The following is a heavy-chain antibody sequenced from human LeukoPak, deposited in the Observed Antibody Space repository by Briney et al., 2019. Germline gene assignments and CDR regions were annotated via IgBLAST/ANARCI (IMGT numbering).Heavy chain of an antibody. D-gene: IGHD3-9*01. J-gene: IGHJ4*02. Sequence: SETLTLTCAGYGGSFSGYYWRWIRQPPGKGLEWVGAIHHSGSTNYNPSLKSRVTISVDTSKNQFSLKLSSVTAADTAVYYCARNFVDILTGYLLDYWGQGTLVTVSS. V-gene: IGHV4-34*01. CDR3: ARNFVDILTGYLLDY. CDR2: IHHSGST. CDR1: GGSFSGYY.